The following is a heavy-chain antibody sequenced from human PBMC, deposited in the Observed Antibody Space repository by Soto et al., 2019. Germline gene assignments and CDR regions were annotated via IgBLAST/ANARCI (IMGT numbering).Heavy chain of an antibody. J-gene: IGHJ6*02. V-gene: IGHV3-48*01. Sequence: GRSLRLSCAASGFTFSSYSMNWVRQAPGKGTEWVSFIRSDSSDIYYADSVRGRFTISRDNAKNTLYLQMNSLRAEDTAVYYCAKDRSDYGTDVWGPGTTLTVSS. CDR2: IRSDSSDI. CDR3: AKDRSDYGTDV. CDR1: GFTFSSYS.